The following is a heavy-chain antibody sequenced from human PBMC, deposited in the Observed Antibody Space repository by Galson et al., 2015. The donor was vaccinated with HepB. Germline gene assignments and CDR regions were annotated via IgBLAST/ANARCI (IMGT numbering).Heavy chain of an antibody. J-gene: IGHJ3*02. CDR3: ASNRWNGGAFDI. V-gene: IGHV3-21*01. CDR1: GFTFSSYS. Sequence: SLRLSCAASGFTFSSYSMNWVRQAPGKGLEWVSSISSSSSYIYYADSVKGRFTISRDNAKNSLYLQMNSLRAEDTAVYYCASNRWNGGAFDIWGQGTMVTVSS. D-gene: IGHD1-1*01. CDR2: ISSSSSYI.